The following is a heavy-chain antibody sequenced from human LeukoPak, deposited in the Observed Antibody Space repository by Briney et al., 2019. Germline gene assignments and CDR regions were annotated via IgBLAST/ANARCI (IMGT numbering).Heavy chain of an antibody. CDR2: IIPIFGTA. CDR1: GYTFTGYY. D-gene: IGHD5-18*01. J-gene: IGHJ3*02. V-gene: IGHV1-69*06. Sequence: WASVKVSCKASGYTFTGYYMHWVRQAPGQGLEWMGGIIPIFGTANYAQKFQGRVTITADKSTSTAYMELSSLRSEDTAVYYCARARGYSYAVDAFDIWGQGTMVTVSS. CDR3: ARARGYSYAVDAFDI.